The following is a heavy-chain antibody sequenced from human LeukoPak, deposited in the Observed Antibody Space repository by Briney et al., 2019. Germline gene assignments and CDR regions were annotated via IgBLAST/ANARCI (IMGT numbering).Heavy chain of an antibody. Sequence: GGSLRLSCAASGFTFSSYWMSWVRQAPGKGLEWVANIKQDGSEKYYVDSVKGRFTVSRDNAKNSLYLQMNSLRAEDTAVYYCARVLGYSYGSDFDYWGQGTLVTVSS. CDR2: IKQDGSEK. CDR1: GFTFSSYW. D-gene: IGHD5-18*01. J-gene: IGHJ4*02. CDR3: ARVLGYSYGSDFDY. V-gene: IGHV3-7*01.